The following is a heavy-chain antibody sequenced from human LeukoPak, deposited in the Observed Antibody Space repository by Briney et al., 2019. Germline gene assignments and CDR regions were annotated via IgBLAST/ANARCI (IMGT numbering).Heavy chain of an antibody. CDR3: ARAAGRSYYYFDY. D-gene: IGHD2-21*01. Sequence: KPGGSLRLSCAASGFTFSDYSMNWVRQAPGKGLEWVSSISRNSGYIYDADSVKGRFTISRDNAKNSLYLQMNSLRAEDTAVYYCARAAGRSYYYFDYWGQGALVTVSS. J-gene: IGHJ4*02. V-gene: IGHV3-21*01. CDR1: GFTFSDYS. CDR2: ISRNSGYI.